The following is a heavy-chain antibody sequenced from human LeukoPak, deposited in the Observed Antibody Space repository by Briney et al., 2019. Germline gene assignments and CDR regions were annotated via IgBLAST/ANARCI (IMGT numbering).Heavy chain of an antibody. CDR1: GFKFNSYA. V-gene: IGHV3-23*01. J-gene: IGHJ4*02. D-gene: IGHD3-10*01. CDR2: ISGSGGST. Sequence: GGSLRLSCAASGFKFNSYAMTWVRQAPGKGLEWVSAISGSGGSTYDADSVKGRFTISRDDAKNSLYLQMNSLRAEDTAVYYCARDRSYYGSGSSAAYWGQGTLVTVSS. CDR3: ARDRSYYGSGSSAAY.